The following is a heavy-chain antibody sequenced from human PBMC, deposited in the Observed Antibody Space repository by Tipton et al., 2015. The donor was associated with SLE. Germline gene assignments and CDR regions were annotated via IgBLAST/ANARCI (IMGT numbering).Heavy chain of an antibody. V-gene: IGHV4-59*12. J-gene: IGHJ3*02. D-gene: IGHD3-9*01. CDR1: GGSINNYF. Sequence: TLSLTCAVSGGSINNYFWSWIRQPPGKGLEWIGYIYYTGGTNYNPSLKSRVSMSVDTSKNQFSLKLTSVTATDTAVYNCARRNYDVLTGYYDAFDIWGQGTMVTVSS. CDR2: IYYTGGT. CDR3: ARRNYDVLTGYYDAFDI.